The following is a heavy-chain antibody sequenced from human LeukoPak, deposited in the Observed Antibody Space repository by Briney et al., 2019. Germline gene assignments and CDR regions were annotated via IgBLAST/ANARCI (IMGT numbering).Heavy chain of an antibody. CDR1: GYSISSGDY. Sequence: SETLSLTCVVSGYSISSGDYWGWLRQPPGKGLEWIGSIYYSGSTDYNPSLKSRVTISVDTSKNQFSLKLISVTAADTAVYYCANNSSAAWFDPWGQGTLVTVSS. CDR3: ANNSSAAWFDP. V-gene: IGHV4-38-2*01. J-gene: IGHJ5*02. D-gene: IGHD5-24*01. CDR2: IYYSGST.